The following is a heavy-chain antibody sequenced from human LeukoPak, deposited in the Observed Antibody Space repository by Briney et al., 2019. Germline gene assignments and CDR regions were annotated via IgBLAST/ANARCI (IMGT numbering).Heavy chain of an antibody. D-gene: IGHD5-24*01. J-gene: IGHJ6*02. CDR1: GGSFTSYY. CDR3: ARGPVRDEDGLTSNSYYFGLDA. CDR2: IHHRAGT. Sequence: SETLSLTCAVYGGSFTSYYWSWIRQVPGKVLEWIGEIHHRAGTNYNPSLKSRVTISADTSKNQFSLTLTSLTAADSAVFYCARGPVRDEDGLTSNSYYFGLDAWGHGTTVTVSS. V-gene: IGHV4-34*01.